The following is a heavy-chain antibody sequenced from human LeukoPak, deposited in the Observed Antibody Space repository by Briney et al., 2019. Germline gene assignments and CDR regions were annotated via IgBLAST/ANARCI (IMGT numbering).Heavy chain of an antibody. Sequence: GGSLRLSCAASGFPVSNNYMSWVRQAPGKGLEWVSVIHSGGATYYEDSVKGRFTISRDSSKNTLYLQMNNLRAEDTAVYYCARGRGYGAYDWNDYWGQGTLVTVSS. CDR2: IHSGGAT. CDR3: ARGRGYGAYDWNDY. J-gene: IGHJ4*02. V-gene: IGHV3-53*01. D-gene: IGHD5-12*01. CDR1: GFPVSNNY.